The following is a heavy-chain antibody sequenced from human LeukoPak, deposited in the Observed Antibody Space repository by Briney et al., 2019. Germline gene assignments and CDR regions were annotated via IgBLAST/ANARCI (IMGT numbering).Heavy chain of an antibody. D-gene: IGHD2-21*02. Sequence: PSETLSLTCTISGDSIGSAGYHWTWIRQLPGKGLEWIGYISNSGTTHYNPSLKSRLTISADTSKNQFSLKLSSVTAADTAVYYCVRDVVVTSSPDAFDIWGQGRLVTVSS. CDR1: GDSIGSAGYH. CDR2: ISNSGTT. J-gene: IGHJ3*02. CDR3: VRDVVVTSSPDAFDI. V-gene: IGHV4-31*03.